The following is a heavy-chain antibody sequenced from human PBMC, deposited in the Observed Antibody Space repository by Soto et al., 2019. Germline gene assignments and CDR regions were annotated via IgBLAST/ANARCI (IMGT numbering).Heavy chain of an antibody. Sequence: ASVKVSCKASGYTFTSYGISWVRQAPGQGLEWMGWISAYNGNTNYAQKLQGRVTMTTDTSTSTAYMELRSLRSDDTAVYYCARDWAPLEWLLGAENENWFDPWGQGTLVTVSS. CDR2: ISAYNGNT. CDR1: GYTFTSYG. J-gene: IGHJ5*02. D-gene: IGHD3-3*01. V-gene: IGHV1-18*01. CDR3: ARDWAPLEWLLGAENENWFDP.